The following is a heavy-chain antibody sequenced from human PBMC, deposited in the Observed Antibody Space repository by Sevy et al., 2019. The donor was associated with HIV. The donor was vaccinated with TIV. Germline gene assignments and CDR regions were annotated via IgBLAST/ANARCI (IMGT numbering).Heavy chain of an antibody. D-gene: IGHD5-18*01. Sequence: GGSLRLSCAASGFTFSSYGMHWVRQAPCKGLEWVAVISYDGSNKYYADSVKGRFTISSTNSKNTLSLQMNSLRAEDTAVYYCAKDQGGYSYGLPGYYYYGMDVWGQGTTVTVSS. J-gene: IGHJ6*02. CDR3: AKDQGGYSYGLPGYYYYGMDV. V-gene: IGHV3-30*18. CDR1: GFTFSSYG. CDR2: ISYDGSNK.